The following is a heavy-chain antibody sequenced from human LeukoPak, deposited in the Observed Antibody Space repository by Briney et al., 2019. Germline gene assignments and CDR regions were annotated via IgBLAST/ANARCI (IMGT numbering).Heavy chain of an antibody. CDR3: AREQKYSSGWYTSYYFDY. CDR2: IKQDGSEK. V-gene: IGHV3-7*01. CDR1: GFTFSRNS. D-gene: IGHD6-19*01. J-gene: IGHJ4*02. Sequence: GGSLRLSCAASGFTFSRNSMSWVRQAPGKGLEWVANIKQDGSEKYYVDSVKGRFTISRDNAKNSLYLQMNSLRAEGTAVCYCAREQKYSSGWYTSYYFDYWGQGTLVTVFS.